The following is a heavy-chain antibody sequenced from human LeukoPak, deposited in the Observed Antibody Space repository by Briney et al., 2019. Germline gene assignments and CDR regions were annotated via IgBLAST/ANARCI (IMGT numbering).Heavy chain of an antibody. CDR2: IYFSGST. CDR3: ARGAYYFDH. CDR1: GGSISSYY. Sequence: SETLSLTCIVSGGSISSYYWSWIRQPPGKGLEWICYIYFSGSTNYNPSLESRVTMSVDTSKNQRSLKLSSVTTADTAVYYCARGAYYFDHWGQGTLVTVSS. V-gene: IGHV4-59*01. J-gene: IGHJ4*02.